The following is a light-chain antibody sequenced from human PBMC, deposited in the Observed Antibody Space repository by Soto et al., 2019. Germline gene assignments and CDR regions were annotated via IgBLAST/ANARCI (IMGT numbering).Light chain of an antibody. CDR1: QSITPSY. J-gene: IGKJ1*01. CDR2: GTF. Sequence: EVVLTQSPGTLSLSPGDRATLSCRASQSITPSYLAWYQQKPGQAPRLLIYGTFTRATGIPNRFSGTGTGTDFTLTISRLEPEDFAVYYCQQYGSAALTFGPGTKVQIK. V-gene: IGKV3-20*01. CDR3: QQYGSAALT.